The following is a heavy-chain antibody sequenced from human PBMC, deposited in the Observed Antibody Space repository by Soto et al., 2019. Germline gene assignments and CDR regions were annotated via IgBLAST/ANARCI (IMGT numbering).Heavy chain of an antibody. CDR1: GFTFSSYG. V-gene: IGHV3-30*18. CDR2: ISYDGSNK. Sequence: QVQLVESGGGVVQPGRSLRLSCAASGFTFSSYGMHWVRQXXXKGLEWVAVISYDGSNKYYADSVKGRFTISRDNSKNTLYLQMNSLRXEDTAVYYCAKDSGGSSDYWGQGTLVTVSS. J-gene: IGHJ4*02. CDR3: AKDSGGSSDY. D-gene: IGHD2-15*01.